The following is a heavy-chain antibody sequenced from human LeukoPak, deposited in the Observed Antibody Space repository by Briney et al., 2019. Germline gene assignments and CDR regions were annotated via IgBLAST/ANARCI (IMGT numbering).Heavy chain of an antibody. V-gene: IGHV4-59*01. CDR2: IYYSGST. D-gene: IGHD3-3*01. Sequence: SETLSLTCTVSGGSISSYYWSWIRQPPGKGLEWIGYIYYSGSTNYNPSLKSRVTISVDTSKNQFSLKLSSVTAADTAVYDCARSPAVRFLEWLNWFDPWGQGTLVTVSS. CDR1: GGSISSYY. J-gene: IGHJ5*02. CDR3: ARSPAVRFLEWLNWFDP.